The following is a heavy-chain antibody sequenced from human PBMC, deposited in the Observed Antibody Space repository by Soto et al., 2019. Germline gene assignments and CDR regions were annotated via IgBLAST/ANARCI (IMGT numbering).Heavy chain of an antibody. D-gene: IGHD1-26*01. J-gene: IGHJ4*02. V-gene: IGHV4-34*01. CDR3: ARALHFAY. CDR1: GGSVSGYY. Sequence: SETLSLPCAVYGGSVSGYYWSWIPQPPGKGLEWIGEINHSGSTNYNPSLKSRVTISVDTSKSQFSLRLSSVTAADTAVYYCARALHFAYWGQGTLVTVSS. CDR2: INHSGST.